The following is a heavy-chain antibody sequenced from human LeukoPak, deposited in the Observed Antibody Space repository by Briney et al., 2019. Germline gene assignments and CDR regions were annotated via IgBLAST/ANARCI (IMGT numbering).Heavy chain of an antibody. CDR3: ARDLGYSDYSERWFDP. J-gene: IGHJ5*02. CDR2: IHYSGRT. V-gene: IGHV4-59*01. CDR1: GDSISGYY. Sequence: SETLSLTCTVSGDSISGYYWSWIRQPPGKGLERIGYIHYSGRTNYNPSLKSRVTISVDTSKNQFSLKLNSVTAADTAVYYCARDLGYSDYSERWFDPWGQGTLVTVSS. D-gene: IGHD4-11*01.